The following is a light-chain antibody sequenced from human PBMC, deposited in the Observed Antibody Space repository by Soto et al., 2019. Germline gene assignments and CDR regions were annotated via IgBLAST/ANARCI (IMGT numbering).Light chain of an antibody. V-gene: IGKV3-20*01. Sequence: EVVFTQSPGTLSLSPVERGTLSCRASQNLGTLYLAWFPQTCGQAPRLLIYSASRRETGIPDRFTGSGSGTEFTRTINRVEPEDFEVDVCPQYAGSTRTFCQGTKVDI. J-gene: IGKJ1*01. CDR2: SAS. CDR1: QNLGTLY. CDR3: PQYAGSTRT.